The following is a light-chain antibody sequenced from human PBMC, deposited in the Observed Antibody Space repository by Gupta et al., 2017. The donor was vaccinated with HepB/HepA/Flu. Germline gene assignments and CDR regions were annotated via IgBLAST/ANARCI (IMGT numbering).Light chain of an antibody. J-gene: IGKJ2*01. CDR2: WAS. CDR3: QQDDSTPRT. CDR1: QSGLYSSKNKNY. Sequence: DIVMTQSPDSLPVSLGERATINCKSSQSGLYSSKNKNYLAWYQQKPGQPPKLLIYWASTRESGVPDRFSGSGSGTDFTLTISSLQAEDVAVYYCQQDDSTPRTFGQGTKVEIK. V-gene: IGKV4-1*01.